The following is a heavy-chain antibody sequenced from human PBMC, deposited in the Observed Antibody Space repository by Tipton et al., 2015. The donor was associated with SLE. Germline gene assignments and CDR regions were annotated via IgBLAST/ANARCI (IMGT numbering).Heavy chain of an antibody. CDR2: VSPSGDT. D-gene: IGHD6-13*01. CDR1: GYSISTGFY. Sequence: TLSLTCTVSGYSISTGFYWGWIRQPPGKGVDCIGHVSPSGDTNYNPSLESRVTISRDTPNNQFSLKLNSLTAADTAIYYCARRRGSSWYEDYFDYWGQGTLVTVSS. CDR3: ARRRGSSWYEDYFDY. J-gene: IGHJ4*02. V-gene: IGHV4-38-2*02.